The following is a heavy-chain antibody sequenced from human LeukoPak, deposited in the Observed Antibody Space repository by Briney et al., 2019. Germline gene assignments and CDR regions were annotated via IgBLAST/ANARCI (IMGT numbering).Heavy chain of an antibody. D-gene: IGHD6-19*01. CDR2: ISPSGVTT. CDR1: EFTFSNYA. CDR3: AREMGFGPYDSSGWGSLGGYYYYMDV. J-gene: IGHJ6*03. Sequence: GETLRLSCAASEFTFSNYAMTWVRQAPGKGLEWVSGISPSGVTTYYADSVQGRFTISRDNSKNTLYLQMNSLRAEDTAVYYCAREMGFGPYDSSGWGSLGGYYYYMDVWGKGTTVTVSS. V-gene: IGHV3-23*01.